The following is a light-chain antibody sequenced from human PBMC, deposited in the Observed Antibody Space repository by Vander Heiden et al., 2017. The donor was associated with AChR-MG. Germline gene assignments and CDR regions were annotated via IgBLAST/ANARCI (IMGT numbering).Light chain of an antibody. CDR2: DVT. V-gene: IGLV2-11*01. J-gene: IGLJ1*01. CDR1: SSDVGSYNY. CDR3: WSYAGNNIYV. Sequence: QSALTQPPSVSGSPGTSVAISCTGTSSDVGSYNYVFWYQQHPGKAPKLIIYDVTKRPSGAPDRFSGHKSGNTASLTISGLQAEDEADYYCWSYAGNNIYVFGAGTKVTVL.